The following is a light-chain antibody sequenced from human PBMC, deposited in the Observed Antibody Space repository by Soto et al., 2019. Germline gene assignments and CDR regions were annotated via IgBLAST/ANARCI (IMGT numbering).Light chain of an antibody. V-gene: IGKV3-20*01. Sequence: EIVLTQSPGTLSLSPGERTTLSCRASQSVSSNFVDWYQQKPGQAPRLLIYGASSRATGIPDRFSDSGSGTDFTLSISRLELEDLAVYYCKQSETSPRTFGQGTNVDI. CDR3: KQSETSPRT. CDR1: QSVSSNF. J-gene: IGKJ1*01. CDR2: GAS.